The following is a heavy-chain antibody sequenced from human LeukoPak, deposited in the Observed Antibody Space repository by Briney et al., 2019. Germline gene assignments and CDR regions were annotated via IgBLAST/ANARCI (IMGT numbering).Heavy chain of an antibody. CDR1: GGTFSSYA. J-gene: IGHJ6*03. Sequence: SVKVSSKASGGTFSSYAISWVRQAPGQGLEWMGGIIPIFGTANYAQKFQGRVTITTDESTSTAYMELSSLRSEDTAVYYCARGIIYCTNGVCYTPDHYYYYMDVWGKGTTVTVSS. CDR3: ARGIIYCTNGVCYTPDHYYYYMDV. CDR2: IIPIFGTA. V-gene: IGHV1-69*05. D-gene: IGHD2-8*01.